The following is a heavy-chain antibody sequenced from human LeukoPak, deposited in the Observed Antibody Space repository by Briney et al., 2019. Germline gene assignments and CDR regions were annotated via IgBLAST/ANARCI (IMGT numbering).Heavy chain of an antibody. Sequence: SETLSLTCTVSGGSISSSSYYWGWIRQPPGKGLEWIGSIYYSGSTYYNPSLKSRVTISVDTSKNQFSLKLSSVTAADTAVYYCARYEYYGSGEDYWGQGTWSPSPQ. CDR1: GGSISSSSYY. J-gene: IGHJ4*02. CDR3: ARYEYYGSGEDY. V-gene: IGHV4-39*07. CDR2: IYYSGST. D-gene: IGHD3-10*01.